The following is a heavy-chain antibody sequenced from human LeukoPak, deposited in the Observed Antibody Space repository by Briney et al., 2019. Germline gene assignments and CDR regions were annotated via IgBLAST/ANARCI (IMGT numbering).Heavy chain of an antibody. CDR2: IYYSGST. V-gene: IGHV4-39*07. CDR1: GGSISSSSYY. Sequence: SETLSLTCTVSGGSISSSSYYWGWIRQPPGKGLEWIGSIYYSGSTYYNPSLKSRVTISVDTSKNQFSLKLSSVTAADTAVYYCARGNQAIGAFDIWGQGTMVTVSS. CDR3: ARGNQAIGAFDI. J-gene: IGHJ3*02.